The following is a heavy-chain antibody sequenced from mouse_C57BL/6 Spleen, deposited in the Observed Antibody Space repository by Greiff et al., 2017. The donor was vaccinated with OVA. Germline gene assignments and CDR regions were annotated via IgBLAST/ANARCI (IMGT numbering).Heavy chain of an antibody. CDR1: GYTFTSYG. V-gene: IGHV1-81*01. D-gene: IGHD4-1*02. CDR3: ARSQLAQEAWFAY. J-gene: IGHJ3*01. Sequence: VQLKESGAELARPGASVKLSCKASGYTFTSYGISWVKQRTGQGLEWIGEIYPRSGNTYYNEKFKGKATLTADKSSSTAYMELRSLTSEDSAVYFCARSQLAQEAWFAYWGQGTLVTVSA. CDR2: IYPRSGNT.